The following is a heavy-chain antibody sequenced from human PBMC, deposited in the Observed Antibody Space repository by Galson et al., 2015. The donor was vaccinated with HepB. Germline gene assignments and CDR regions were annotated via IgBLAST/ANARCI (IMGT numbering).Heavy chain of an antibody. CDR3: ARGGGIYYDSSGSWYFDP. Sequence: SETLSLTCAVYGGSFSGYYWSWIRQPPGKGLEWIGEITHSGSTNHNPSLKSRVTISVDTSKNQFSLKLSSVTAADTAVYYCARGGGIYYDSSGSWYFDPWGRGTLVTVSS. CDR2: ITHSGST. CDR1: GGSFSGYY. J-gene: IGHJ2*01. V-gene: IGHV4-34*01. D-gene: IGHD3-22*01.